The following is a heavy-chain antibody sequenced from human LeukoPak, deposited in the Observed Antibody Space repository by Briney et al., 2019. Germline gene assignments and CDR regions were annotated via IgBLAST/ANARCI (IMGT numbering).Heavy chain of an antibody. J-gene: IGHJ4*02. CDR3: TRGGATMFHY. V-gene: IGHV1-69*05. Sequence: SVKVSCKASGDTFSSYSISWVRQAPGQGLEWMGGIVPMLNTSYFAQNFQGRVTITTDESTSTAYMELSRLRSDDTAMYYCTRGGATMFHYWGQGTLVTVSS. D-gene: IGHD3-10*01. CDR2: IVPMLNTS. CDR1: GDTFSSYS.